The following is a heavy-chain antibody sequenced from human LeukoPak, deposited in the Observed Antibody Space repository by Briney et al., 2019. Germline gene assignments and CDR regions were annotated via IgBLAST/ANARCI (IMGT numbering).Heavy chain of an antibody. CDR3: AREKGYYYGSGKYYMDV. J-gene: IGHJ6*03. D-gene: IGHD3-10*01. CDR1: GGTFSSYA. Sequence: ASVKVSCKASGGTFSSYAISWVRQAPGQGLEWMGGIIPIFGTANYAQKFQGRVTITTDEATSTAYMELSSLRSEDTAVYYCAREKGYYYGSGKYYMDVWGKGTTVTVSS. V-gene: IGHV1-69*05. CDR2: IIPIFGTA.